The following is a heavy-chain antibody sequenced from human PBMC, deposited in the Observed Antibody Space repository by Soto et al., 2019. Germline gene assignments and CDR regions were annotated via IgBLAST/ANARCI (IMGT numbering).Heavy chain of an antibody. Sequence: GASVKVSCKASGYTFTTYHMHWVRQAPGQGLEWMGVISPSGDSTTYVQKFQGRVTMTRDTSTSTVYMELSSLKSEDTAVYFCAREDPGVAGFAYWGQGPLVTVSS. J-gene: IGHJ4*02. CDR2: ISPSGDST. CDR1: GYTFTTYH. CDR3: AREDPGVAGFAY. V-gene: IGHV1-46*01.